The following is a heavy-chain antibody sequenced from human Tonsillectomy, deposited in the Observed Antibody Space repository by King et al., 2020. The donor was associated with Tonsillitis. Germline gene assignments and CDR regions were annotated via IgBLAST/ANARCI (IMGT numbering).Heavy chain of an antibody. V-gene: IGHV3-23*04. D-gene: IGHD6-19*01. CDR1: GFTFSSYA. CDR2: ISASGGIT. Sequence: VQLVESGGGLVQPGGSLRLSCAASGFTFSSYAISWVRQAPGKGLEWVSIISASGGITYYADSVKGRSTISRDNSKNTLYLQMNSLRVEDTAVYYCAKDQWLVWGGSFDIWGQGTMVTVSS. CDR3: AKDQWLVWGGSFDI. J-gene: IGHJ3*02.